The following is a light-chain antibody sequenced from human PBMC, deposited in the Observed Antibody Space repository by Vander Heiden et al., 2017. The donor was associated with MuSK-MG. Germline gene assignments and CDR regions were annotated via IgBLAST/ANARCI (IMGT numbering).Light chain of an antibody. J-gene: IGKJ3*01. CDR2: AAS. CDR3: QQRNRDPLIFT. CDR1: QGISSY. Sequence: DIQLTQSPSFLSASVGDRVTITCRASQGISSYLAWYQQKPGKAPKLLIYAASTLQRGVKSRFSGSGDGTEFTLTISSRQPEDFATYYCQQRNRDPLIFTFGHGTKVDIK. V-gene: IGKV1-9*01.